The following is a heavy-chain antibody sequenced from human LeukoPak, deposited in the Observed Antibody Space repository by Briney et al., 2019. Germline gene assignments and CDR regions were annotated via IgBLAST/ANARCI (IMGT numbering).Heavy chain of an antibody. D-gene: IGHD3-10*01. CDR2: ITDGGGTT. J-gene: IGHJ4*02. V-gene: IGHV3-23*01. Sequence: PGGSLRLSCAASGFTFSNYSMNWVRQAPGKGLEWVSAITDGGGTTYYADSVKGRFTISRDNSRNTLFLQMNSLRAEDTAVYYCAKRAVTTTGPGNYFDYWGQGTLVTVSS. CDR3: AKRAVTTTGPGNYFDY. CDR1: GFTFSNYS.